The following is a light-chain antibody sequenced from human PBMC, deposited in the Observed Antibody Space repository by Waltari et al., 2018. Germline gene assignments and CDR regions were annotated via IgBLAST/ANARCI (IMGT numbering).Light chain of an antibody. CDR2: AAS. Sequence: DIQMTQSPSSLSASVGDRVTITCRASKRISSYLSWYQQKPGKAPKLLIYAASNLQSGVPSRFSGSGSGTDFTLTISSLQPEDSATYFCQQVFSAPFTFGPGTKVEIK. CDR1: KRISSY. CDR3: QQVFSAPFT. J-gene: IGKJ3*01. V-gene: IGKV1-39*01.